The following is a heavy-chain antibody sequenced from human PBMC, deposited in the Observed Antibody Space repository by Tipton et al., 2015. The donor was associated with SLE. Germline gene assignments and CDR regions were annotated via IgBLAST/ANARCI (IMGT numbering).Heavy chain of an antibody. D-gene: IGHD3-10*01. CDR2: IYTSGGT. CDR1: GGSISSYY. J-gene: IGHJ3*02. CDR3: AGDRGDADAFDI. Sequence: LRLSCTVSGGSISSYYWSCFRQPAGKGLEWIWRIYTSGGTNYNPSLKSRVTMSVDTSKNQFSLKLSSVTAADTAVYYCAGDRGDADAFDIWGQGTMGTVSS. V-gene: IGHV4-4*07.